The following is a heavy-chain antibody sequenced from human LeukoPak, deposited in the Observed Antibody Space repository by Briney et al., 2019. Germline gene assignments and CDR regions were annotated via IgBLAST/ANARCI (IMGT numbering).Heavy chain of an antibody. CDR1: GFTFSTYN. Sequence: NPGGSLRLSCAASGFTFSTYNMNWVRQTPGEGLEWVSSITSSSAYTFYADSVRGRFTISRDNAKSSLYLQMNSLRADDTAIYYCARDPYNGNYGDSYYYYMDVWGKGTTVTISS. D-gene: IGHD1-26*01. CDR3: ARDPYNGNYGDSYYYYMDV. V-gene: IGHV3-21*01. J-gene: IGHJ6*03. CDR2: ITSSSAYT.